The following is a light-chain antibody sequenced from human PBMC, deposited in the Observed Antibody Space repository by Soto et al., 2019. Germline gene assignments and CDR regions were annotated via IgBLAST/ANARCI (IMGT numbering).Light chain of an antibody. J-gene: IGKJ1*01. CDR2: GAS. CDR1: QSVSSSH. V-gene: IGKV3-20*01. Sequence: EIVLTQSPGTLSLSPGERATLSCRASQSVSSSHLSWYQQKPGQTPRLLIYGASSRATGIADRFGGSGSGTDFSLTISRLEPEDFATYYCQHYNSYSEAFGQGTKVELK. CDR3: QHYNSYSEA.